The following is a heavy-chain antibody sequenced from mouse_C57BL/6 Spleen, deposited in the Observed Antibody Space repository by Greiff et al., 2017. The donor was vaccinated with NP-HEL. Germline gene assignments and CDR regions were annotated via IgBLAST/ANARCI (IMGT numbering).Heavy chain of an antibody. D-gene: IGHD2-2*01. CDR3: ARWLGDFDY. CDR1: GYTFTDYY. CDR2: INPYNGGT. V-gene: IGHV1-19*01. J-gene: IGHJ2*01. Sequence: VQLQQSGPVLVKPGASVKMSCKASGYTFTDYYMNWVKQSHGKSLEWIGVINPYNGGTSYNQKFKGKATLTVDKSSSTAYMELNSLTSEDSAVYYCARWLGDFDYWGQGTTLTVSS.